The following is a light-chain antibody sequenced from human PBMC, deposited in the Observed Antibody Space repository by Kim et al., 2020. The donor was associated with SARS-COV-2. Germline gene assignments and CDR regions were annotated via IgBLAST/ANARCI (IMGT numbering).Light chain of an antibody. CDR3: TTRDSLGINWV. CDR2: GKN. Sequence: SSELTQDPAVSVALGQTVRITCQGDSLRSYYASWYQQKPGQAPVLVIYGKNNRPSGIPERFSGSSSGNTASLTITGAQAEDEVDYYCTTRDSLGINWV. V-gene: IGLV3-19*01. J-gene: IGLJ3*02. CDR1: SLRSYY.